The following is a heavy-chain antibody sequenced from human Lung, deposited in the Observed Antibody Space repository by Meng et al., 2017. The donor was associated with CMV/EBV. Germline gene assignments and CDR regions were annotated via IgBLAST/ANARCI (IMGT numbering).Heavy chain of an antibody. J-gene: IGHJ4*02. Sequence: GGSLRLSCAASGFSFDDYAMHWVRQAPGKGLEWVSLITWDGISTYYADSVKGRFTISRDNSKNFLYLEMHSLRAEDSAFYYCAKDNDYDSSGYYFDYWGQGTLVTVSS. V-gene: IGHV3-43D*04. CDR2: ITWDGIST. CDR3: AKDNDYDSSGYYFDY. CDR1: GFSFDDYA. D-gene: IGHD3-22*01.